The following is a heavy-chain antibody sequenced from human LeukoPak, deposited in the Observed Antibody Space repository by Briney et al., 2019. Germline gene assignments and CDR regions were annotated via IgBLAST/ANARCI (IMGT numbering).Heavy chain of an antibody. Sequence: ASVKVSCKASGYTFTSYYMHWVRQPPGQGLEWMGIINPSGGSTSYAQKFQGRVTMTRDTSTSTVYMELSSLRSEDTAVYYCARDPPNYGGNSGNFDYWGQGTLVTVSS. V-gene: IGHV1-46*01. CDR1: GYTFTSYY. J-gene: IGHJ4*02. CDR3: ARDPPNYGGNSGNFDY. CDR2: INPSGGST. D-gene: IGHD4-23*01.